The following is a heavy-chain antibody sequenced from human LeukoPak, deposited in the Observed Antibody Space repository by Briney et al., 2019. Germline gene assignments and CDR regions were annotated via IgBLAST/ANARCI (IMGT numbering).Heavy chain of an antibody. Sequence: PGGSLRLSCAASGFTFSSYGMHWVRQAPGKGLEWVAVISYDGSNKYYADSVKGRLTISRDNSKNTLYLQMNSLRAEDTAVYYCAKGITVTTFDPWGQGTLVTVSS. CDR3: AKGITVTTFDP. D-gene: IGHD4-17*01. V-gene: IGHV3-30*18. J-gene: IGHJ5*02. CDR2: ISYDGSNK. CDR1: GFTFSSYG.